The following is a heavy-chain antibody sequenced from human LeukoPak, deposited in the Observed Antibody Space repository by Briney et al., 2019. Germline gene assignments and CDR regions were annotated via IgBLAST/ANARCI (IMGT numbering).Heavy chain of an antibody. J-gene: IGHJ4*02. Sequence: SETLSLTCTVSGGSISSYYWSWIRQPPGKGLEWIGYIYYSGSTNYNPSLKSRVTISVDTSKNQFSLKLSSVTAADTAVYYCAREGDSGGGDFDYWGQGTLVTVSS. CDR3: AREGDSGGGDFDY. D-gene: IGHD3-10*01. CDR2: IYYSGST. V-gene: IGHV4-59*12. CDR1: GGSISSYY.